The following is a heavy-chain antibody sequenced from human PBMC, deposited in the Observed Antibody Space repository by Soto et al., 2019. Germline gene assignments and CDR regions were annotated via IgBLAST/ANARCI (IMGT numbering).Heavy chain of an antibody. CDR2: VSWNTATI. CDR1: GCTFDDYA. V-gene: IGHV3-9*01. Sequence: GGSLRLSCSASGCTFDDYAIHWLLQLPGKDLDLGLCVSWNTATISYSDSLKGRCTTSRDNAKNSLYLEMNSLINEDTALYYCVKDWGHDFWNGYFNFWGQGHTVTISS. J-gene: IGHJ4*02. CDR3: VKDWGHDFWNGYFNF. D-gene: IGHD3-3*01.